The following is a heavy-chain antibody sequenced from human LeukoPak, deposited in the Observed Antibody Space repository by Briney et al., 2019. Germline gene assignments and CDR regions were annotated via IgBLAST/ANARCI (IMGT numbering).Heavy chain of an antibody. D-gene: IGHD6-19*01. CDR3: ARDHLGRGAGEQIDY. CDR1: GYTFTSYY. V-gene: IGHV1-46*01. Sequence: ASVKVSCKASGYTFTSYYMHWVRQAPGQGLEWMGIINPSGGSTSYAQKFQGRVTMTRDMSTSTVYMELSSLRSEDTAVYYCARDHLGRGAGEQIDYWGQGTLVTVSS. CDR2: INPSGGST. J-gene: IGHJ4*02.